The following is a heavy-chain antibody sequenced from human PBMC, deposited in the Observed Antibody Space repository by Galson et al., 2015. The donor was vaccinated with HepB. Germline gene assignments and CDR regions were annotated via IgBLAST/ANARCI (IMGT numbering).Heavy chain of an antibody. J-gene: IGHJ3*02. CDR1: GFSLTSNPVG. CDR3: AHIRYSYVFDI. V-gene: IGHV2-5*02. D-gene: IGHD5-18*01. Sequence: PALVKPTQTLTLTCTFSGFSLTSNPVGVGWIRQPPGEALEWLAVIYWDDDRRYRPSLRSRLTITKDTSKNQVVLTMTNMDPVDTATYYCAHIRYSYVFDIWGQGTMVTVSS. CDR2: IYWDDDR.